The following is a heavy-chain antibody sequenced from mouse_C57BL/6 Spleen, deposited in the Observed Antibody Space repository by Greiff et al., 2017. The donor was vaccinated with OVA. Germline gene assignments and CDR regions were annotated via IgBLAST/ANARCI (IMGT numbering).Heavy chain of an antibody. D-gene: IGHD1-1*01. CDR1: GFSLTSYG. Sequence: VKLMESGPGLVQPSQSLSITCTVSGFSLTSYGVHWVRQSPGKGLEWLGVIWSGGSTDYNAAFISRLSISKDNSKSQVFFKMNSLQADDTAIYYCARYPYYGSSYGYAMDYWGQGTSVTVSS. V-gene: IGHV2-2*01. CDR3: ARYPYYGSSYGYAMDY. J-gene: IGHJ4*01. CDR2: IWSGGST.